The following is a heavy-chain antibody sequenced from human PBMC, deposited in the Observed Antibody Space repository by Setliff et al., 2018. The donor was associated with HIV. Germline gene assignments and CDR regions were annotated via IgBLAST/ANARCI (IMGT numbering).Heavy chain of an antibody. CDR2: LNTNTWYP. CDR1: GYTFTRYS. J-gene: IGHJ6*03. Sequence: VASVKVSCKASGYTFTRYSMNWVRQAPGQGLEWMGWLNTNTWYPTYAQGFTGRFDFSLDTSLSTAYLEISGLKVEDSAVYYCARDSSEYYDILTGEYHNMDVWGKGTSVTVSS. CDR3: ARDSSEYYDILTGEYHNMDV. D-gene: IGHD3-9*01. V-gene: IGHV7-4-1*02.